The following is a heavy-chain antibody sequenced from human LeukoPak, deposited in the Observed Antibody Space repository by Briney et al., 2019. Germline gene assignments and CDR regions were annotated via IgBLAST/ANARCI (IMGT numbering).Heavy chain of an antibody. CDR1: GFTFSSYA. J-gene: IGHJ5*02. CDR3: ARDLMVRGVHP. CDR2: ISSSSSTI. Sequence: GGSLRFSWAASGFTFSSYAMSWVGQAPGRGRGGVSYISSSSSTIYYADSVKGRFTISRDNAKNSLYLQMNSLRAEDTAVYYCARDLMVRGVHPWGQGTLVTVSS. V-gene: IGHV3-48*04. D-gene: IGHD3-10*01.